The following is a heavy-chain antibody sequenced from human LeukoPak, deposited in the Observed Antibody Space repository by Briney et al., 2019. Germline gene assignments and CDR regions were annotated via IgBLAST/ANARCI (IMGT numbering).Heavy chain of an antibody. CDR2: INPNSGGT. J-gene: IGHJ1*01. Sequence: ASVKVSCKASGYTFTGYYMHWVRQAPGQGLEWMGWINPNSGGTNYAQKLQGRVTMTRDTSISTAYMELSRLRSDDTAVYYCARERYYYDSSGYPEPNFQHWGQGTLVTVSS. V-gene: IGHV1-2*02. D-gene: IGHD3-22*01. CDR3: ARERYYYDSSGYPEPNFQH. CDR1: GYTFTGYY.